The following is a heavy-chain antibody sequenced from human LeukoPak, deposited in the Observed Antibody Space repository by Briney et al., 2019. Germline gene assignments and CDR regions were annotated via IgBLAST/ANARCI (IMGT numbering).Heavy chain of an antibody. CDR2: ISYDGSNK. V-gene: IGHV3-30-3*01. CDR1: GFTFSSYA. CDR3: ARRYDGFDY. D-gene: IGHD3-3*01. J-gene: IGHJ4*02. Sequence: GGSLRLSCAASGFTFSSYAVHWVRQAPGRGLEWVAVISYDGSNKYYADSVKGRFSIPRDNSKNTLYLQMNSLRAEDTAVYYCARRYDGFDYWSQGTLVTVSS.